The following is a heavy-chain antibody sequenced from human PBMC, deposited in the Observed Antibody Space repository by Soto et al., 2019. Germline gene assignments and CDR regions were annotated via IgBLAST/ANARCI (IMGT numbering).Heavy chain of an antibody. D-gene: IGHD3-3*01. Sequence: GGSLRLSCAASGFTFSSHAMSWVRQAPGKGLEWVSAISGSSGSTYYADSVKGRFTISRDNSKNTLYLQMNSLRAEDTALYYCARDLVGASLGLVIPYFDYWGQDTLVTVSS. CDR1: GFTFSSHA. J-gene: IGHJ4*02. V-gene: IGHV3-23*01. CDR3: ARDLVGASLGLVIPYFDY. CDR2: ISGSSGST.